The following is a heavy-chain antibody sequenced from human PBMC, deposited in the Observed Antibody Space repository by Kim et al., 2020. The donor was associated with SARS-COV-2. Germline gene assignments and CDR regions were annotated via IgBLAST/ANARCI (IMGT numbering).Heavy chain of an antibody. D-gene: IGHD3-10*01. CDR1: GFTFSSYA. CDR2: ISGSGGST. J-gene: IGHJ4*02. CDR3: AKVIRGVRGPLDYFDY. Sequence: GGSLRLSCAASGFTFSSYAMSWVRQAPGKGLEWVSAISGSGGSTYYADSVKGRFTISRDNSKNTLYLQMNSLRAEDTAVYYCAKVIRGVRGPLDYFDYWGQGTLVTVSS. V-gene: IGHV3-23*01.